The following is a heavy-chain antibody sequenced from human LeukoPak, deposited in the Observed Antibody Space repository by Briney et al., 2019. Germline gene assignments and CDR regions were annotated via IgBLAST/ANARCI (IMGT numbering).Heavy chain of an antibody. CDR3: AKIEGKYQLANVPDH. CDR1: GFTFSTYG. Sequence: GGSLKLSSAASGFTFSTYGMHWVRQAPGKGLEWVAFIRYDGNNKYYADFVKGRFTISRDNTKNTLYLHMNSLRTEDTAVYYCAKIEGKYQLANVPDHWGQGTLVTVSS. CDR2: IRYDGNNK. J-gene: IGHJ4*02. V-gene: IGHV3-30*02. D-gene: IGHD2-2*01.